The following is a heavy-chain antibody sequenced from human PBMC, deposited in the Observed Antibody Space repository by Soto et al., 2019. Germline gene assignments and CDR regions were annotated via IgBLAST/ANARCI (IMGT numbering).Heavy chain of an antibody. D-gene: IGHD3-10*01. CDR1: GFTFSSYA. J-gene: IGHJ5*02. CDR3: AKAGEFPPNWFDA. Sequence: PGGSLRLSCAASGFTFSSYAMSWVRQAPGKGLEWVSAISGSGGSTYYTDSVKGRFTISRDNSKNTLYLQMNSLRAEDTAVYYCAKAGEFPPNWFDAWGQGTLVTVSS. V-gene: IGHV3-23*01. CDR2: ISGSGGST.